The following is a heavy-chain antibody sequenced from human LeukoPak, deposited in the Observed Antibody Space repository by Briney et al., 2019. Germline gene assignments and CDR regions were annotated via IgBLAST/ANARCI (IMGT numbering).Heavy chain of an antibody. CDR3: ATFDSSGYSDAFDI. CDR1: GGSIRRSSYY. Sequence: SETLSLTCTVSGGSIRRSSYYWGSIRQTPGKGLEWIGSFYHSGSTYYNPSLQSRVTISVDTSKNQFSLKLSSVTAADTAVYYCATFDSSGYSDAFDIWGQGTMVTVSS. CDR2: FYHSGST. D-gene: IGHD3-22*01. J-gene: IGHJ3*02. V-gene: IGHV4-39*07.